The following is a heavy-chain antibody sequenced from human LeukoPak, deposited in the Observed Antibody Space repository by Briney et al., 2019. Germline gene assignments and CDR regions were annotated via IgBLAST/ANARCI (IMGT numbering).Heavy chain of an antibody. CDR1: GDSVSSNSAA. Sequence: SQTLSLTCAISGDSVSSNSAAWNWIRQSPSRGLEWLGRTYYRSKWYNDYAVSVKSRITINPDTSKNQFSLQPNSVTPEDTAVYYCASASALRLSFDYWGQGTLVTVSS. V-gene: IGHV6-1*01. J-gene: IGHJ4*02. D-gene: IGHD5-12*01. CDR2: TYYRSKWYN. CDR3: ASASALRLSFDY.